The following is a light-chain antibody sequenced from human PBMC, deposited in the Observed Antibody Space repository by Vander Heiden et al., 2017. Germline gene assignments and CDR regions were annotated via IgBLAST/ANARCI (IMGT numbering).Light chain of an antibody. CDR2: NAS. Sequence: DIQMTQSPSSLSAFVGDSATITCQARQVISNYLNWYQQKPGKAPKLLIFNASDLETGAPSRFGGSGSGTDFTFTISSLQPEDIATYYCQQYDNLPPGFTFGPGTKVDIK. CDR1: QVISNY. J-gene: IGKJ3*01. V-gene: IGKV1-33*01. CDR3: QQYDNLPPGFT.